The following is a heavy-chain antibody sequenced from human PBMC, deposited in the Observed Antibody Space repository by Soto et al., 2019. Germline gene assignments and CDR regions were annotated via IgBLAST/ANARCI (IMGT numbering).Heavy chain of an antibody. Sequence: EVQLVESGGGLIQPGGSLRLSCAASGFTVSSNYMSWVRQAPGKGLEWVSVIYSGGSTYYADSVKGRFTISRDNSKNTLYLQMNSLRAEDTAVYYCAREYDSSGSIWGYWGQGTLVTVSS. CDR1: GFTVSSNY. CDR3: AREYDSSGSIWGY. V-gene: IGHV3-53*01. D-gene: IGHD3-22*01. CDR2: IYSGGST. J-gene: IGHJ4*02.